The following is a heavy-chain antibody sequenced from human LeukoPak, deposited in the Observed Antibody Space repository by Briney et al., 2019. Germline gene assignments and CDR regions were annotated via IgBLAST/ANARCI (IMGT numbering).Heavy chain of an antibody. J-gene: IGHJ3*02. CDR2: IYHSGST. V-gene: IGHV4-38-2*01. CDR3: ASCLSVIYGVDDDAFDS. D-gene: IGHD3-3*01. Sequence: SETLSLTCAVSGYSISSGYYWGWIRQPPGKGLERIGSIYHSGSTYYNPSLKSRVTISVATSKNQFSLKLSCVPDADTAVYYCASCLSVIYGVDDDAFDSWGQGTMVPVSS. CDR1: GYSISSGYY.